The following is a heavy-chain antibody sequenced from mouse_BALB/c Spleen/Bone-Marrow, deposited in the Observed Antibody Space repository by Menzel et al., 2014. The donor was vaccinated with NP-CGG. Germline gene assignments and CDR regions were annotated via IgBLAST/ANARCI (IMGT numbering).Heavy chain of an antibody. CDR3: ARYGNYYYAMDY. CDR1: GFNIKDTY. Sequence: EVKLQESGAELVKPGASVKLSCTASGFNIKDTYMHWVKQRPEQGLEWIGGIDPANGNTKYDPKFQGKATITADTSSNTAYLQLRSLTTENTDVYYCARYGNYYYAMDYWGQGTSVTVSS. D-gene: IGHD2-1*01. V-gene: IGHV14-3*02. J-gene: IGHJ4*01. CDR2: IDPANGNT.